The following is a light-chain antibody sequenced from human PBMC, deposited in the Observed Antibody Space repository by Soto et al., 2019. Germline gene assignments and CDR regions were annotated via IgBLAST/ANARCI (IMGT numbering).Light chain of an antibody. CDR1: PTIVNY. CDR2: DAS. V-gene: IGKV3-11*01. CDR3: QQRANWPLT. J-gene: IGKJ4*01. Sequence: EIVLTQSPATLSLSPGARATLSFRASPTIVNYLAWYQQKPGQAPRLLLYDASTRATGTPARFSGRGSGTDFTLTISSLEPEDFAVYYCQQRANWPLTFAGGTRVEIK.